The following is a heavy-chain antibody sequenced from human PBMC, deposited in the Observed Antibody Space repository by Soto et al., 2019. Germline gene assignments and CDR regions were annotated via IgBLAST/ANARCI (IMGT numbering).Heavy chain of an antibody. V-gene: IGHV4-30-2*01. Sequence: QLQLQESGSGLVKPSQTLSLTCAVSGGSISSGGYSWSWIRQPPGKGLEWIGYVYHSGHPSYNPSLKGRVTISLDRSKNQFSLELGSVTAADTAVYYCARLALVTRIFDYWVQGTLVTVSS. CDR1: GGSISSGGYS. CDR3: ARLALVTRIFDY. D-gene: IGHD2-21*02. J-gene: IGHJ4*02. CDR2: VYHSGHP.